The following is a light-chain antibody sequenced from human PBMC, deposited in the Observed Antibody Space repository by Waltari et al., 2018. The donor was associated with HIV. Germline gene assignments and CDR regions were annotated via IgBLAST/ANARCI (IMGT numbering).Light chain of an antibody. CDR1: GSTIGTGPT. V-gene: IGLV1-40*01. J-gene: IGLJ3*02. CDR3: QSYGSGRSGSV. Sequence: QSALTQPPSVSGAPGPRVPLSCTWTGSTIGTGPTVHRYQQLPGTAPNLLMDWYTNRPLGVPDRVSGSKSGTSAALAMTGLQAEDGADDYGQSYGSGRSGSVFGGGTKLTVL. CDR2: WYT.